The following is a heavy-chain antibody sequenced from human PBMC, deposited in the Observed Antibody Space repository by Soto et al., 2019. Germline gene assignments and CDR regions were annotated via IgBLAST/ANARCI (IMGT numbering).Heavy chain of an antibody. CDR3: ARAPWCSSTSCYRWFDP. CDR1: GYTFTSYA. CDR2: INAGNGNT. Sequence: ASVKVSCKASGYTFTSYAMHWVRQAPGQRLEWMGWINAGNGNTKYSQKFQGRVTITRDTSANTAYMELSSLRSEDTAVYYCARAPWCSSTSCYRWFDPWGQGTLVTVSS. J-gene: IGHJ5*02. V-gene: IGHV1-3*01. D-gene: IGHD2-2*01.